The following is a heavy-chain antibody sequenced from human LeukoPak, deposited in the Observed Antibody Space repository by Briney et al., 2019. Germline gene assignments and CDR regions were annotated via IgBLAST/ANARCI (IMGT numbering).Heavy chain of an antibody. CDR3: ARGGMATIF. J-gene: IGHJ4*02. V-gene: IGHV4-39*07. CDR1: GDSVSSGPYS. Sequence: PSETLSLTCTVSGDSVSSGPYSWGWIRQPPGKGLEWIGNVYYSGTTYYNPSLKSRLTISVDTSKNQFSLKLSSVTAADTAVYYCARGGMATIFWGQGTLVTVSS. CDR2: VYYSGTT. D-gene: IGHD5-24*01.